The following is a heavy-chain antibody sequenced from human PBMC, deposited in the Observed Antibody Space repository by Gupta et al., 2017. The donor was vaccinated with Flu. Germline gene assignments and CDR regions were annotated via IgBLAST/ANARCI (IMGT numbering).Heavy chain of an antibody. Sequence: QVQLVQSGAEVKKPGSSVKVSCKASGGTFSSYAISWVRQAPGQGLEWMGGIIPIFGTANYAQKFQGRVTITADKSTSTAYMELSSLRSEDTAVYYCAGSKAYYYDSSGYRRGGLDAFDIWGQGTMVTVSS. D-gene: IGHD3-22*01. CDR1: GGTFSSYA. CDR2: IIPIFGTA. V-gene: IGHV1-69*06. CDR3: AGSKAYYYDSSGYRRGGLDAFDI. J-gene: IGHJ3*02.